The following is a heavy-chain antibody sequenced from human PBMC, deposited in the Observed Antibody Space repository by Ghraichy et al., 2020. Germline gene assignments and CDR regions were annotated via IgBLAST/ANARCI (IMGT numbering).Heavy chain of an antibody. J-gene: IGHJ4*02. D-gene: IGHD1-26*01. CDR3: AKGRQWELPFDY. V-gene: IGHV3-23*01. Sequence: GESLRLSCVASGFTFSSYAMSWVRQAPGKGLEWVSAFSGSGDKTYYADSVKGRFTISRDNSKNTLYLQMNSLRADDTAVYYCAKGRQWELPFDYWGQGTLVTVSS. CDR1: GFTFSSYA. CDR2: FSGSGDKT.